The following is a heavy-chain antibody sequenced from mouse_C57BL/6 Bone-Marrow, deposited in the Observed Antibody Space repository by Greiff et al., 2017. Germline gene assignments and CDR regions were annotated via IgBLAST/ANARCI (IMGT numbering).Heavy chain of an antibody. Sequence: QVQLQQSGPELVKPGASVKISCKASGYSFTGYYIHWVKQRPGQGLEWIGWIYPGSGNTKYNEKFKGQATLTADTYSSTAYMQLSSRTSEDSAVYYCARGTASTVVEGGYFDVWGTGTTVTVSS. CDR3: ARGTASTVVEGGYFDV. D-gene: IGHD1-1*01. CDR1: GYSFTGYY. J-gene: IGHJ1*03. V-gene: IGHV1-66*01. CDR2: IYPGSGNT.